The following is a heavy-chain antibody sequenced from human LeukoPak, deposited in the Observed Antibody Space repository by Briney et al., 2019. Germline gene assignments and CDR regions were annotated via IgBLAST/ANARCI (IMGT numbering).Heavy chain of an antibody. CDR3: AREREGVRSAFDI. CDR1: GFTVSTNY. D-gene: IGHD3-10*01. Sequence: GESLRLSCAASGFTVSTNYMSWVRQAPGKGLEWVSVIYSGGGTYYADSVKGRFTISRDNSKNTLYLQMNILRAEDTAVYYCAREREGVRSAFDIWGQGTMVTVSS. J-gene: IGHJ3*02. CDR2: IYSGGGT. V-gene: IGHV3-53*01.